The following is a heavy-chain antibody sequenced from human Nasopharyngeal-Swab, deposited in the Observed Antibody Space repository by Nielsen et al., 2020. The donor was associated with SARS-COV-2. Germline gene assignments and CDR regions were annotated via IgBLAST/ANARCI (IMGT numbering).Heavy chain of an antibody. J-gene: IGHJ3*02. CDR2: ISYDGSNK. V-gene: IGHV3-30-3*01. CDR3: ARVYSSYYDSSGKGAFDI. D-gene: IGHD3-22*01. Sequence: WIRQPPGKGLEWVAVISYDGSNKYYADSVKGRFTISRDNSKNTLYLQMNSPRAEDTAVYYCARVYSSYYDSSGKGAFDIWGQGTMVTVSS.